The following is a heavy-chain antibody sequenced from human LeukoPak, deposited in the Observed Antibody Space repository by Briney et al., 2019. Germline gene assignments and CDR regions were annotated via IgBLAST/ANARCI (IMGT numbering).Heavy chain of an antibody. D-gene: IGHD2-15*01. Sequence: ASVKVSCKASGYTFTSYYMHWVRQAPGQGLEWMGIINPSGGSTSYAQKFQGRVTMTRDMSTSTVYMELSSLRSEDTAVYYCARATVVDNDAFDIWGQGTMVTVSS. CDR2: INPSGGST. V-gene: IGHV1-46*01. CDR3: ARATVVDNDAFDI. CDR1: GYTFTSYY. J-gene: IGHJ3*02.